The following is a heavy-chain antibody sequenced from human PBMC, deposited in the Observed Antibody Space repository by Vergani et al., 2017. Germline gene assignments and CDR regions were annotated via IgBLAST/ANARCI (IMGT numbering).Heavy chain of an antibody. J-gene: IGHJ5*02. D-gene: IGHD3-10*01. CDR1: GSTVSGNY. CDR3: ASGNYYGAGTYVDP. CDR2: IYSGDET. Sequence: ELQLVESGGGLVQPGGSLRLSCAASGSTVSGNYMTWVRQAPGKGLEWVSHIYSGDETYYADSVKRQVTISRDASKNTLHLQINNLRVEDTAVDYCASGNYYGAGTYVDPWGQGTLVTVSS. V-gene: IGHV3-66*02.